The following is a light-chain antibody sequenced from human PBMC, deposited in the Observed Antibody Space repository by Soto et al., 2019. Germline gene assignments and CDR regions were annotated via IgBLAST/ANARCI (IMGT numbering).Light chain of an antibody. CDR3: QSYDATNQV. CDR2: EDN. J-gene: IGLJ3*02. V-gene: IGLV6-57*01. CDR1: SGSIASNY. Sequence: NFMLTQPHSVSESPGKTVIISCTRSSGSIASNYVQWYQQRPGSSPTTVISEDNQRPSGVPDRFSGSIDSSSNSASLTISGLDTEDEADYFCQSYDATNQVFGGGTKLTVL.